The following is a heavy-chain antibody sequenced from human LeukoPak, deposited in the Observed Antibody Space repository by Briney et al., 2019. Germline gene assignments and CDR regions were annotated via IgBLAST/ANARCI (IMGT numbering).Heavy chain of an antibody. V-gene: IGHV3-23*01. CDR1: GFTFSSYA. J-gene: IGHJ4*02. CDR2: ISGSGGST. Sequence: GGSLRLSCAASGFTFSSYAMYWVRQAPGKGLDGVSGISGSGGSTYYADSVKGRFTISRDNSKNTVYLQMNSLRAEDTAVYYCAKTTAGYSSGRYPGWPVDYWGQGTLVTVSS. D-gene: IGHD6-19*01. CDR3: AKTTAGYSSGRYPGWPVDY.